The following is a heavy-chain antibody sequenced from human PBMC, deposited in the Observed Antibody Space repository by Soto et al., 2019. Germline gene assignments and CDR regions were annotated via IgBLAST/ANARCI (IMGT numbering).Heavy chain of an antibody. CDR3: ARHGRYSDSPTRYGDDNWSDP. J-gene: IGHJ5*02. V-gene: IGHV5-51*01. D-gene: IGHD5-12*01. Sequence: EVQLVQSGAEVKKPGESLKISCKASGYNFANYWIGWVRQMPGKGLEWVGIIYPGGSDTRYSPSFQGQVSISADKPTFTAYLQWGSMPCIDTAMSYCARHGRYSDSPTRYGDDNWSDPSCLGTLVTVSS. CDR1: GYNFANYW. CDR2: IYPGGSDT.